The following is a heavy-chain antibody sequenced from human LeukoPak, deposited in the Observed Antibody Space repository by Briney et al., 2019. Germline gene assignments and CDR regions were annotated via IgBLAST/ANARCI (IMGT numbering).Heavy chain of an antibody. CDR1: GYTFTSYG. V-gene: IGHV1-18*01. D-gene: IGHD1-26*01. CDR2: ISAYNGNT. CDR3: ARDRPQWEWELEVHDY. Sequence: RASVKVSCKASGYTFTSYGISWVRQATGQGLEWMGWISAYNGNTNYAQKLQGRVTMTTDTSTSTAYMELRSLRSDDTAVYYCARDRPQWEWELEVHDYWGQGTLVTVSS. J-gene: IGHJ4*02.